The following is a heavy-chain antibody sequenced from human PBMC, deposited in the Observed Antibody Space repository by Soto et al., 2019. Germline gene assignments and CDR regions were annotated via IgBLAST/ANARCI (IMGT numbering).Heavy chain of an antibody. J-gene: IGHJ6*02. Sequence: AGGSLRLSCAASGFTFSHYVLSWVRQSPERGLEWVSSISGSGSSVYVADSVRGRFIMSRDLSTNTVSLQMNSLRAEDTAVYYCAKVRASYLSASYFYYGLGVWGQGTTVTVSS. D-gene: IGHD3-10*01. CDR1: GFTFSHYV. CDR2: ISGSGSSV. CDR3: AKVRASYLSASYFYYGLGV. V-gene: IGHV3-23*01.